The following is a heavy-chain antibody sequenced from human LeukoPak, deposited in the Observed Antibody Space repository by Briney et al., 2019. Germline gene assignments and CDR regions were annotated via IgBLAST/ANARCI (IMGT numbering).Heavy chain of an antibody. CDR1: GFTFSSHG. CDR2: INSDGGST. CDR3: AKRFPSGPLDY. J-gene: IGHJ4*02. Sequence: GGSLRLSCAASGFTFSSHGMSWVRQAPGKGLVWVSWINSDGGSTTYADSVKGRVTISRDNSKNTLYLQMNSLRAEDTAVYYCAKRFPSGPLDYWGQGTLVTVSS. V-gene: IGHV3-74*01. D-gene: IGHD6-19*01.